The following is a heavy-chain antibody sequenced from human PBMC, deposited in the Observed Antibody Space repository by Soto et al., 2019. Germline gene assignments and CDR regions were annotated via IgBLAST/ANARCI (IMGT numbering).Heavy chain of an antibody. CDR1: GFTFSTYG. J-gene: IGHJ4*02. CDR3: ARARDYDSSGYYSAFDY. Sequence: QVQLVESGGGVVQPGRSLRLSCAASGFTFSTYGIHWVRQAPGKGLEWVSVIWYDGSYKFYADSVKGRFTISRDNSKNTLFLQMNSLRAEDTAVYYCARARDYDSSGYYSAFDYWCQGPLVTVSS. D-gene: IGHD3-22*01. CDR2: IWYDGSYK. V-gene: IGHV3-33*01.